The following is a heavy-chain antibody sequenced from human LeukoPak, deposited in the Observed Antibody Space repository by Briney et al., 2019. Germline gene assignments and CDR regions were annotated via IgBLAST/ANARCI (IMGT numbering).Heavy chain of an antibody. J-gene: IGHJ4*02. CDR2: ISGSGGST. CDR3: AKKYCTNGVCYRCFDY. D-gene: IGHD2-8*01. Sequence: GGSLRLSCAASGFTFSSYAMSWVRQAPGKGLEWVSAISGSGGSTYYADSVRSRFTISRDNSKNTLYLQMNSLRAEDTAVYYCAKKYCTNGVCYRCFDYWGQGTLVTVSS. CDR1: GFTFSSYA. V-gene: IGHV3-23*01.